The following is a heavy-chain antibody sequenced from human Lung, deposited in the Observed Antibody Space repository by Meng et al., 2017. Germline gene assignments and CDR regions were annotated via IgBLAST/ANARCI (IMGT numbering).Heavy chain of an antibody. D-gene: IGHD4-11*01. J-gene: IGHJ4*02. V-gene: IGHV4-34*01. CDR3: ARGPTTMAHDFDY. CDR1: GGSFSDDD. Sequence: VALKQGGPGPCEPSGTRSLTCVVCGGSFSDDDWRWIRQPPGKGMVLIGEINHSWSTNYNPSLESRATISVDTSQNNLSLKLSSVTAADSAVYYCARGPTTMAHDFDYWGQGTLVTVSS. CDR2: INHSWST.